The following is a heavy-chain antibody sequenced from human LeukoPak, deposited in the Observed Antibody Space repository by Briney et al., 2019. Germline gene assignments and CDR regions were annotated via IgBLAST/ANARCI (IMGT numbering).Heavy chain of an antibody. Sequence: GESLKISCKGSGYSFTSYWIGWVRQMPGKGLGWMGIIYPGDSDTRYSPSFQGQVTISADKSISTAYLQWSSLKASDTAMYYCARMYYGSGSYYNVPPGAFDIWGQGTMVTVSS. J-gene: IGHJ3*02. CDR3: ARMYYGSGSYYNVPPGAFDI. CDR1: GYSFTSYW. V-gene: IGHV5-51*01. D-gene: IGHD3-10*01. CDR2: IYPGDSDT.